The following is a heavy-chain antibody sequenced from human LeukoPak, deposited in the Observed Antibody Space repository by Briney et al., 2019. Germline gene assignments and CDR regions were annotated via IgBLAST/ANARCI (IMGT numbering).Heavy chain of an antibody. V-gene: IGHV1-58*02. J-gene: IGHJ6*02. CDR2: IVVGSGNT. CDR3: AAVDYFYGMDV. CDR1: GFTFTSSA. Sequence: ASVKVSCKAPGFTFTSSAMQWVRQARGQRLEWIGWIVVGSGNTKYAQKLQERVTITRDMSTSTAYMELSSLRSEDTAVYYCAAVDYFYGMDVWGQGTTVTVSS.